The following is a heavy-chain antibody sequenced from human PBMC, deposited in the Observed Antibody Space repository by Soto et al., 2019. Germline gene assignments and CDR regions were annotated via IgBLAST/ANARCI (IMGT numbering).Heavy chain of an antibody. J-gene: IGHJ4*02. CDR3: AGPAAVGLY. CDR2: INHSGNT. D-gene: IGHD2-2*01. CDR1: GGSFSGYY. V-gene: IGHV4-34*01. Sequence: SETLSLTCAVYGGSFSGYYWSWIRQPPGKGLEWIGEINHSGNTNYNPSLKSRLTISVDTSKNQFSLHLSSVTAADTAVYYCAGPAAVGLYWSQGTLVTVS.